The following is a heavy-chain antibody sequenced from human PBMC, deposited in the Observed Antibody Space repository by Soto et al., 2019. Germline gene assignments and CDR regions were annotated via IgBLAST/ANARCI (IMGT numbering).Heavy chain of an antibody. D-gene: IGHD2-15*01. Sequence: PGGSLRLSCAASGFTFSSYGMHWVRQAPGKGLEWVAVISYDGSNKYYADSVKGRFTISRDNSKNTLYLQMNSLRAEDTAVYYCAKRRVAGGFYYYYGMDVWGQGTTVTVSS. CDR3: AKRRVAGGFYYYYGMDV. V-gene: IGHV3-30*18. J-gene: IGHJ6*02. CDR1: GFTFSSYG. CDR2: ISYDGSNK.